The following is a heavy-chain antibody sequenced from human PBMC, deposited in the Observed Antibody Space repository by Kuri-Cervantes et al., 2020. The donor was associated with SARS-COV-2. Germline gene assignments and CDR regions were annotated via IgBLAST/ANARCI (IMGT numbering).Heavy chain of an antibody. J-gene: IGHJ4*02. CDR3: ARGRETYDFWSGYYHHSMSDY. Sequence: ASVKVSCKAPESTFPNYDINWVRQATGQGLEWMGWMNPDTGNSGYAQNFRGRVTMTTDTSTSTAYMELRSLRSDDTAVYYCARGRETYDFWSGYYHHSMSDYWGQGTLVTVSS. CDR1: ESTFPNYD. CDR2: MNPDTGNS. V-gene: IGHV1-8*01. D-gene: IGHD3-3*01.